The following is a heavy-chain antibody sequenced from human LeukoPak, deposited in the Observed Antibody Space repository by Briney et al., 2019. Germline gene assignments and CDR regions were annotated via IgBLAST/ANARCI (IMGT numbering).Heavy chain of an antibody. Sequence: PSETLSLTCAVYGGSFSGYYWSWIRQPPGKGLEWIGEINHSGSTNYNPSLKSRVTISVDTSKNQFSLKLSSVTAADTAVYYCARLRTTYYYDSRGGGPYVPWGQGTLVTVSS. CDR3: ARLRTTYYYDSRGGGPYVP. V-gene: IGHV4-34*01. D-gene: IGHD3-22*01. CDR2: INHSGST. CDR1: GGSFSGYY. J-gene: IGHJ5*02.